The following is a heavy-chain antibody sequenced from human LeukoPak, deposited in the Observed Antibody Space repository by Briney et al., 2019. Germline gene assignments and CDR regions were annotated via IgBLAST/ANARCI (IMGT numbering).Heavy chain of an antibody. CDR2: IWYDGSNK. D-gene: IGHD3-22*01. Sequence: GGSLRLSCAASGFTFSSYGMHWVRQAPGKGLEWVAVIWYDGSNKYYADSVKGRFTISRDNSKNTLYLQMNSLRAEDTAVYYRARDLSSDSSGYRYGMDVWGQGTTVTVSS. CDR3: ARDLSSDSSGYRYGMDV. CDR1: GFTFSSYG. V-gene: IGHV3-33*01. J-gene: IGHJ6*02.